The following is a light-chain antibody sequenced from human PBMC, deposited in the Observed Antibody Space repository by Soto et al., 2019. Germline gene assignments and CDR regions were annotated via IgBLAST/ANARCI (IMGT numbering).Light chain of an antibody. V-gene: IGKV1-5*02. CDR2: AAS. CDR3: QQYNSYSWT. CDR1: QSISSW. J-gene: IGKJ1*01. Sequence: DIQMTQSPSTLSASVGDRITIICRASQSISSWLAWYQQKPGKAPKLLIYAASTLQSGVPSRFSGSGSGTEFTLTISSLQPDDFATYYCQQYNSYSWTFGQGTKVDIK.